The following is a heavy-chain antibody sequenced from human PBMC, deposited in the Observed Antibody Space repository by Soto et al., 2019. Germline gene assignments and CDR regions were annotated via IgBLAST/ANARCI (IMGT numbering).Heavy chain of an antibody. CDR3: ARVLKYFGPALGGMDF. Sequence: PGGSLRLSCAASGFTFSSYAMHWVRQAPGKGLEWVAVISYDGSNKYYADSVKGRFTISRDNSKNTLYLQMNSLRAEDTAVYYCARVLKYFGPALGGMDFSGKGT. V-gene: IGHV3-30-3*01. CDR2: ISYDGSNK. J-gene: IGHJ6*04. D-gene: IGHD3-10*01. CDR1: GFTFSSYA.